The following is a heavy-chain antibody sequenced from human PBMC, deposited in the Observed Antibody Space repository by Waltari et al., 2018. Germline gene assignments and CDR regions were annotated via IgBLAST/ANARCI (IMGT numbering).Heavy chain of an antibody. CDR3: VRLAQRTYRSPVPGRHYYYDMDV. CDR1: GFRFSNYW. V-gene: IGHV3-74*03. Sequence: EEQLLESGGGLVQPGDSLRLSCAASGFRFSNYWMNWVRQAPGRGLVGVARISNDESSITHADSVKGRFTISRDNAKNTLFMQMKRLRAEDTAVYYCVRLAQRTYRSPVPGRHYYYDMDVWGQGTTVTVSS. D-gene: IGHD3-10*01. CDR2: ISNDESSI. J-gene: IGHJ6*02.